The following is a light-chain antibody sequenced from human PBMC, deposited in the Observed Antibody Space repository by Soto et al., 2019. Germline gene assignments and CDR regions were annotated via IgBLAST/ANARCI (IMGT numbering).Light chain of an antibody. Sequence: VLNQAPSAFWAPGERVTISFFWNNPNIGANTVNWYQQLPGTAPKLLIPSNDRRPSGVPDRFSGSKSGTSASLAISGLQSEDDADYYCAAWDDRLYGRVFGSGTKVTVL. CDR1: NPNIGANT. CDR2: SND. V-gene: IGLV1-44*01. J-gene: IGLJ1*01. CDR3: AAWDDRLYGRV.